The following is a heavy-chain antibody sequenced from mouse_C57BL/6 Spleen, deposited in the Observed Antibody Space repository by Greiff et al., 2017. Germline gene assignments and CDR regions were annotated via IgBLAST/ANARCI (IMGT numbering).Heavy chain of an antibody. J-gene: IGHJ4*01. CDR3: AREGAAQGNYDMDY. D-gene: IGHD3-2*02. V-gene: IGHV5-17*01. CDR2: ISSGSSTI. Sequence: EVMLVESGGGLVKPGGSLKLSCAASGFTFSDYGMHWVRQAPEKGLEWVAYISSGSSTIYYADKVKGRFTISRDNAKNTLFLQMTRMRSEDTAMYYCAREGAAQGNYDMDYWGQGTSVTVSS. CDR1: GFTFSDYG.